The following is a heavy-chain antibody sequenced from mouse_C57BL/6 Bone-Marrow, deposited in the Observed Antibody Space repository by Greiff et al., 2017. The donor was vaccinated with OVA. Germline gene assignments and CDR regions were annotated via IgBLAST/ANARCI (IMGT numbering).Heavy chain of an antibody. CDR1: GFTFSSYG. D-gene: IGHD1-1*01. CDR2: ISSGGSYT. V-gene: IGHV5-6*01. Sequence: VQLVESGGDLVKPGGSLKLSCAASGFTFSSYGMSWVRQTPDKRLEWVATISSGGSYTYYPDSVKGRFTISRDNAKNTLYLQMSSLKSEDTAMYYCARHPYYYGSSYDYWGQGTTLTVSS. J-gene: IGHJ2*01. CDR3: ARHPYYYGSSYDY.